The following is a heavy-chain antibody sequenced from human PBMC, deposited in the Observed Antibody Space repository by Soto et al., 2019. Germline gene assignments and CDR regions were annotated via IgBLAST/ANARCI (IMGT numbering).Heavy chain of an antibody. CDR3: ARTVATDQSQYYSYGMDV. D-gene: IGHD5-12*01. V-gene: IGHV1-18*01. Sequence: HVQLVQSGAEVKKPWASVKVSCKTSGYTFTSYGISLVRQAPGQGLEWMGWISAYNGNTNYAQKLQGRVTMTTDTSTSKAYMELRSLRSDESAVYYCARTVATDQSQYYSYGMDVWGQGTTVTVSS. CDR1: GYTFTSYG. CDR2: ISAYNGNT. J-gene: IGHJ6*02.